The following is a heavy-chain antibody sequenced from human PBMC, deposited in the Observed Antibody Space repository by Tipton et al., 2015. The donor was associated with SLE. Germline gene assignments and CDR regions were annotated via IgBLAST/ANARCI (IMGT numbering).Heavy chain of an antibody. D-gene: IGHD3-22*01. CDR2: IYPSGTA. CDR1: GGSISSGGYF. CDR3: GKYDYDGTGVQAVHH. J-gene: IGHJ5*02. V-gene: IGHV4-30-2*03. Sequence: TLSLTCTVSGGSISSGGYFWSWIRQYPGKGLEWIGSIYPSGTAYYNPSLKSRVTISVDTSKKRFSLKLSSVTAADTAVYYCGKYDYDGTGVQAVHHWGQGTLLTVSS.